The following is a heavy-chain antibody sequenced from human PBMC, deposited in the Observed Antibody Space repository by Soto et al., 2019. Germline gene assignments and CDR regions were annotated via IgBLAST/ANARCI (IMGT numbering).Heavy chain of an antibody. V-gene: IGHV5-10-1*01. Sequence: GESLKISCKGSGYGFTSYWISWVRQMPGKGLEWMGRIDPSDSYTNYSPSFQGHVTISADKSISTAYLQWSSLKASDTAMYYCARGDIVVVPAAIQGAYYYYGMDVWGQGTTVTVSS. D-gene: IGHD2-2*01. CDR1: GYGFTSYW. CDR2: IDPSDSYT. J-gene: IGHJ6*02. CDR3: ARGDIVVVPAAIQGAYYYYGMDV.